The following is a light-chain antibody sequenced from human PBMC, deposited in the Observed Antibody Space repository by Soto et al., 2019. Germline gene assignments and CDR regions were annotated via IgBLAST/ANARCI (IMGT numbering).Light chain of an antibody. V-gene: IGKV1-5*03. CDR3: QQYTSPYT. CDR2: KAS. CDR1: QSISSW. Sequence: DIQMTQSPSTLSASVGDRVTITCRASQSISSWLAWYQQKPGKAPKLLIYKASSLESGVPSRFSGSGSGTEFTLTISSLQPDDFATYYCQQYTSPYTCGQGTKLEIK. J-gene: IGKJ2*01.